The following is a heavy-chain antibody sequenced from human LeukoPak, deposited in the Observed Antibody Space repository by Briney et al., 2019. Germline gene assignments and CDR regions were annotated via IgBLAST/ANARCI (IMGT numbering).Heavy chain of an antibody. J-gene: IGHJ4*02. CDR3: GRSFGNYYGSGTPPLYFDY. CDR2: INPSGDRT. CDR1: GYTFPSHY. Sequence: GASVKVSCKTSGYTFPSHYMHWVRQAPGQGLEWMGAINPSGDRTNYAQNFQGRVTMTRDTSTSIAYIELRSLRYDDTAVYFCGRSFGNYYGSGTPPLYFDYWGQGTLVIVSS. V-gene: IGHV1-46*01. D-gene: IGHD3-10*01.